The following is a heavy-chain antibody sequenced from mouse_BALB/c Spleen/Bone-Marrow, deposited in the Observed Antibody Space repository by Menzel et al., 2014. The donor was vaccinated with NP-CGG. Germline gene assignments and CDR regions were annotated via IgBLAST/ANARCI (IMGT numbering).Heavy chain of an antibody. J-gene: IGHJ3*01. CDR2: ILPGRGST. Sequence: VKLQESGAELMKPGASVKISCKATGYTFSSYWIEWVKQRPGHGLEWIGEILPGRGSTNYNEKFKGKATFTADTSSNTAYMQLSSLTSEDSAVYYCARRGHGFAWFAYWGQGTLVTVSA. CDR3: ARRGHGFAWFAY. V-gene: IGHV1-9*01. CDR1: GYTFSSYW. D-gene: IGHD1-2*01.